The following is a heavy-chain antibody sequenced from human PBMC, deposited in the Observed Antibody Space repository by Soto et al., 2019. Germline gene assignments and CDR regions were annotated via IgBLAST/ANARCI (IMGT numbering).Heavy chain of an antibody. V-gene: IGHV1-69*04. CDR2: IIPILGIA. CDR3: ARDLQDCSSTRCYYSR. J-gene: IGHJ4*02. Sequence: GGPVKVSCKASGGTFSSYTISWVRQAPGQGLEWMGRIIPILGIANYAQKFQGRVTITADKSTSTAYMELSSLRSEDTAVYYCARDLQDCSSTRCYYSRWGQGTLVTVSS. D-gene: IGHD2-2*01. CDR1: GGTFSSYT.